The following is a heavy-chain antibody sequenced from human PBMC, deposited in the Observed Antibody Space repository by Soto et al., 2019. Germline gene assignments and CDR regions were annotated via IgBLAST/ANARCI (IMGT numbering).Heavy chain of an antibody. Sequence: SETLSLTCTVSGGSISSYYWSWIRQPPGKGLEWIGYIHYSGSTNYNPSLKSRVTISVDTSKNQFSLKLSSVTAADTAVYYCARTGYYYDSSGGFDYWGQGTLVTVSS. CDR3: ARTGYYYDSSGGFDY. CDR2: IHYSGST. J-gene: IGHJ4*02. D-gene: IGHD3-22*01. CDR1: GGSISSYY. V-gene: IGHV4-59*01.